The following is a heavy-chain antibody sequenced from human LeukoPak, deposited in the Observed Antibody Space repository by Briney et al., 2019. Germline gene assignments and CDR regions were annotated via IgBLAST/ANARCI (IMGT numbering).Heavy chain of an antibody. D-gene: IGHD3-10*01. CDR3: AKDGYYGSGTYPDY. V-gene: IGHV3-30*18. CDR1: GFTFSSYG. CDR2: ISYDGTNK. J-gene: IGHJ4*02. Sequence: GTSLRLSCAASGFTFSSYGMNWVRQDPGKGLEWVAVISYDGTNKFYVDSLRGRFTISRDNSKNTLYLQMNSLRAEDTAVYYCAKDGYYGSGTYPDYWGQGTLVTVSS.